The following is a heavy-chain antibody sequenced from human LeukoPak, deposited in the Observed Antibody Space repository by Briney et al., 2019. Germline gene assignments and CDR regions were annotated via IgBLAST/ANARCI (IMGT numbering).Heavy chain of an antibody. J-gene: IGHJ6*03. CDR3: ARLWPMVLGPNYYYYYMDV. V-gene: IGHV5-51*01. CDR2: IYPGDSDT. D-gene: IGHD3-10*01. Sequence: GESLKISCKGSGYSFTSYWIGWVRQMPGKGLEWMGIIYPGDSDTRYSPSFQGQVTISADKSISTAYLQWSSLKASDTAMYYCARLWPMVLGPNYYYYYMDVWGQGTLVTVSS. CDR1: GYSFTSYW.